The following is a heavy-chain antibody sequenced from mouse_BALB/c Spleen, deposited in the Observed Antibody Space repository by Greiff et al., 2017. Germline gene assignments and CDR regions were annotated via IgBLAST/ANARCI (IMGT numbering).Heavy chain of an antibody. J-gene: IGHJ3*01. V-gene: IGHV1-4*02. D-gene: IGHD2-4*01. Sequence: VQLQQSAAELARPGASVKMSCKASGYTFTSYTMHWVKQRPGQGLEWIGYINPSSGYTEYNQKFKDKTTLTADKSSSTAYMQLSSLTSEDSAVYYCARSLSTMITTPYWGQGTLVTVSA. CDR3: ARSLSTMITTPY. CDR1: GYTFTSYT. CDR2: INPSSGYT.